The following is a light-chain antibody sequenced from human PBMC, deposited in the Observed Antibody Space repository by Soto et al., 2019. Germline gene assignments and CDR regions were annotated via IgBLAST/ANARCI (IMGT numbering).Light chain of an antibody. CDR2: NNH. CDR3: AAWDDGLNGPYV. J-gene: IGLJ1*01. CDR1: SSNIGSNP. Sequence: QSVLTQPPSASGTPGQRVTIFCSGSSSNIGSNPVNWYQQLPGTAPKLVIYNNHERPSGVPDRFSGSKSGTSGSLAISGLQSEDEADYYCAAWDDGLNGPYVFGTGTKLTVL. V-gene: IGLV1-44*01.